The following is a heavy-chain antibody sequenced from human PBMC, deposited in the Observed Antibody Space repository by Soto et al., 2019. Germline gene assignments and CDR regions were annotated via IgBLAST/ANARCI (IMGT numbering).Heavy chain of an antibody. V-gene: IGHV3-48*03. CDR1: GFIFSDYE. D-gene: IGHD2-8*02. J-gene: IGHJ3*01. CDR3: VKEYCTGGTCFDAFDL. Sequence: EAELVDSGGGLVQPGGSLTLSCAASGFIFSDYEVDWVRQAPGRGPEWISYISDGGTTIYYAASVKGRFTISRDDAKKSLYLHMNKLRVDDTAIYFCVKEYCTGGTCFDAFDLWGQGTVVTVSS. CDR2: ISDGGTTI.